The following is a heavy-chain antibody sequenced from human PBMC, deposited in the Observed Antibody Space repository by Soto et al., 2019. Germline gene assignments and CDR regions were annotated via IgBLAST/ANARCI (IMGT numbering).Heavy chain of an antibody. V-gene: IGHV1-69*13. D-gene: IGHD1-26*01. CDR3: ARKSYPSYYFDY. CDR1: GGTFSSYA. CDR2: IIPIFGTA. Sequence: SVKVSCKASGGTFSSYAMSWVRQAPGQGLEWMGGIIPIFGTANYAQKFQGRVTITADESTSTAYMELSSLRSEDTAVYYCARKSYPSYYFDYWGQGTLVTVSS. J-gene: IGHJ4*02.